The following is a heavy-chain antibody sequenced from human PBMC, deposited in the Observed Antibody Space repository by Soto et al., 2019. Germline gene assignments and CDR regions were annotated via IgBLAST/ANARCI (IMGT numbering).Heavy chain of an antibody. J-gene: IGHJ4*02. CDR3: ARVYGDYVSGSLDY. Sequence: QVQLVQSGAEVKKPGASVKVSCKASGYTFTSYAMHWVRQAPGQRLEWMGWINAGNGNTKYSQNLQGRVTISRDTCXTPVYMELSSLRSEDTAVYYCARVYGDYVSGSLDYWGQGTLVTVSS. CDR1: GYTFTSYA. V-gene: IGHV1-3*01. D-gene: IGHD4-17*01. CDR2: INAGNGNT.